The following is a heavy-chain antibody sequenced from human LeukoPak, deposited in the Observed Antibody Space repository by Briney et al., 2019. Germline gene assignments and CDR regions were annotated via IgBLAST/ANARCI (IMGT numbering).Heavy chain of an antibody. V-gene: IGHV4-39*07. Sequence: SETLSLTCTVSGGSISSSSYYWGWIRQPPGKGLEWIGSIYYSGSTYYNPSLKSRVTISVDRSKNQFSLKLSSVTAADTAVYYCARAEDQFLEWLLFGGLWFDPWGQGTLVTVSS. D-gene: IGHD3-3*01. CDR1: GGSISSSSYY. J-gene: IGHJ5*02. CDR3: ARAEDQFLEWLLFGGLWFDP. CDR2: IYYSGST.